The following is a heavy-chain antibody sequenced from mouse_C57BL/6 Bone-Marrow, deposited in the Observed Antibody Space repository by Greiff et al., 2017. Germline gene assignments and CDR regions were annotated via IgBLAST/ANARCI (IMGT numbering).Heavy chain of an antibody. V-gene: IGHV1-69*01. CDR3: AKDYYGSSPYYAMDY. CDR1: GYTFTSYW. D-gene: IGHD1-1*01. CDR2: IHPSDSFT. J-gene: IGHJ4*01. Sequence: QVQLQQPGAELVMPGASVKLSCKASGYTFTSYWMHWVKQRPGQGLEWIGEIHPSDSFTNYNQKFKGKSTLTVDKSSSTAYMQLSSLPSEVSAVYYCAKDYYGSSPYYAMDYWGQGTSVTVSS.